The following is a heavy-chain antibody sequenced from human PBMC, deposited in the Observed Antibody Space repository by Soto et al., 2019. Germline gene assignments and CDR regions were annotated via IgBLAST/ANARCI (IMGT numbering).Heavy chain of an antibody. J-gene: IGHJ5*02. D-gene: IGHD3-22*01. CDR2: IYYSGST. CDR1: GGSVSSGSYY. CDR3: ARADSNWFDP. V-gene: IGHV4-61*01. Sequence: SETLSLTCTVSGGSVSSGSYYWSWIRQPPGKGLEWIGYIYYSGSTNYNPSLKSRVTISVDTSKNQFSLKLSSVTAADTAVYYCARADSNWFDPWGQGTLVTVSS.